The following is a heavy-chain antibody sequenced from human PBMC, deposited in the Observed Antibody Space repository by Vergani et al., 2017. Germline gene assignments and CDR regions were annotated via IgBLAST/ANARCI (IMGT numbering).Heavy chain of an antibody. Sequence: QVQLQESGPGLVKPSQTLSLTCTVSGGSISSGSYYWSWIRQPAGKGLEWIGRIYTSGSTNYNPSLKSRVTISVDTSKNRFSLKLSSVAAADTAVYYCERYCRGGSSHKPNWYFDLWGRGTMVTVSS. V-gene: IGHV4-61*02. CDR1: GGSISSGSYY. J-gene: IGHJ2*01. CDR3: ERYCRGGSSHKPNWYFDL. CDR2: IYTSGST. D-gene: IGHD2-15*01.